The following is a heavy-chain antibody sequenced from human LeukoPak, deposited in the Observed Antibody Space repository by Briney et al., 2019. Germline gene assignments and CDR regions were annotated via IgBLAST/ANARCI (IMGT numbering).Heavy chain of an antibody. Sequence: SETLSLTCAVYGGSFSGYYWSWLRQPPGKGLEWIGEINHSGSTNYNPSLTSRVTISVDTSKNQFSLKLSSVTAADTAVYYCARTVRRDGYIDSWGQGTLVTVSS. V-gene: IGHV4-34*01. CDR1: GGSFSGYY. CDR2: INHSGST. J-gene: IGHJ4*02. D-gene: IGHD5-24*01. CDR3: ARTVRRDGYIDS.